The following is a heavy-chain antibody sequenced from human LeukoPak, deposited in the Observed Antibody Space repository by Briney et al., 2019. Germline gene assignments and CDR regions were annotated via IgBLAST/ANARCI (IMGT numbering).Heavy chain of an antibody. D-gene: IGHD2-2*01. CDR1: GGSISSYY. CDR2: IYYSGST. V-gene: IGHV4-59*01. Sequence: SETLSLTCTVSGGSISSYYWSWIRQPPGKGLEWIGYIYYSGSTNYNPSLKSRVTISVDTSKNQFSLKLSSVTAADTAVYYCARGGYQLLGWNWFDPWGQGTLVTVPS. J-gene: IGHJ5*02. CDR3: ARGGYQLLGWNWFDP.